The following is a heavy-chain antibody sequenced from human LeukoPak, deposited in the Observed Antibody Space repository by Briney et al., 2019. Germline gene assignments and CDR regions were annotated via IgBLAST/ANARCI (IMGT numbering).Heavy chain of an antibody. Sequence: SETLSLTCAVYGGSFSGYYWSWIRQPPGKGLEWIGEINHSGSTNYNPSLKSRVTILVDTSKNQFSLKLSSVTAADTAVYYCAIPGANTVTTLDYWGQGTLVTVSS. CDR2: INHSGST. J-gene: IGHJ4*02. V-gene: IGHV4-34*01. D-gene: IGHD4-17*01. CDR1: GGSFSGYY. CDR3: AIPGANTVTTLDY.